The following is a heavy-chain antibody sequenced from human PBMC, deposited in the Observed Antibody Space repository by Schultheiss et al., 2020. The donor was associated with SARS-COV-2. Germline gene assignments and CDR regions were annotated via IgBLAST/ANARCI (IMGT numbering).Heavy chain of an antibody. J-gene: IGHJ3*02. Sequence: GESLKISCAATGFTFSSYSMNWVRQAPGKGLEWVSYISSSSSTIYYADSVKGRFTISRDNAKNSLYLQMNSLRDEDTAVYYCARDRSPTTVTTYAFDIWGQGTMVTVSS. D-gene: IGHD4-17*01. CDR2: ISSSSSTI. V-gene: IGHV3-48*02. CDR3: ARDRSPTTVTTYAFDI. CDR1: GFTFSSYS.